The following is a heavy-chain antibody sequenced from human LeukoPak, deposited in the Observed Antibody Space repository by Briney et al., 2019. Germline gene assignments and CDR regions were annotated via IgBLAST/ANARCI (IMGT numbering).Heavy chain of an antibody. J-gene: IGHJ6*04. CDR3: AELGITMIGGV. V-gene: IGHV3-21*01. CDR1: GFTFSTYN. CDR2: ISSSSSYI. D-gene: IGHD3-10*02. Sequence: GGSLRLSCAASGFTFSTYNMAWVRQAPGKGLEWVSSISSSSSYIYYADSVKGRFTISRDNAKNSLYLQMNSLRAEDTAVYYCAELGITMIGGVWGKGTTVTISS.